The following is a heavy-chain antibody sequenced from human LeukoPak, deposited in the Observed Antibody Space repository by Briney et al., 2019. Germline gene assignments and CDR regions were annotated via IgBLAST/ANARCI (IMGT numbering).Heavy chain of an antibody. CDR1: GFTFSSYS. D-gene: IGHD5-12*01. CDR3: ARTIVATIPLDY. CDR2: ISSSSSYI. J-gene: IGHJ4*02. V-gene: IGHV3-21*01. Sequence: GGSLRLSCAASGFTFSSYSMNWVRQAPGKGLEWVSSISSSSSYIYYADSVKGRFTISRDKAKNSLYLQMNSLRAEDTAVYYCARTIVATIPLDYWGQGTLVTVSS.